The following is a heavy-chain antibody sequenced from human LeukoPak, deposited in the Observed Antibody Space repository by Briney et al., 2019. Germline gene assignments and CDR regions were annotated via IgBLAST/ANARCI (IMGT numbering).Heavy chain of an antibody. CDR1: GFAFSSYE. D-gene: IGHD4-17*01. CDR2: ISTSGSTI. CDR3: VRPSDYGDYPYFGF. J-gene: IGHJ4*02. V-gene: IGHV3-48*03. Sequence: PGGSLRLSCAASGFAFSSYEMNWVRQAPGKGLEWVSYISTSGSTIYYADSVKGRFTISRDNAKNTVYLQMTSLRTEDTAVYYCVRPSDYGDYPYFGFWGRGTLVTVS.